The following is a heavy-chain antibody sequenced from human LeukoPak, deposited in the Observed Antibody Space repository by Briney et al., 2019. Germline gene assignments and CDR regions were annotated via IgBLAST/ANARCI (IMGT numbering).Heavy chain of an antibody. CDR2: ISWNSGSI. CDR3: ANDLHSSGWASYYHGMAV. D-gene: IGHD6-19*01. CDR1: GFTFDDYA. J-gene: IGHJ6*02. V-gene: IGHV3-9*01. Sequence: PGGSLRLSCAASGFTFDDYAMHWVRQAPGKGLEWVSGISWNSGSIGYADSVKGRFTISRDNAKSSLYLQMNSLRAEDTGLYYCANDLHSSGWASYYHGMAVWGQGTPVTVS.